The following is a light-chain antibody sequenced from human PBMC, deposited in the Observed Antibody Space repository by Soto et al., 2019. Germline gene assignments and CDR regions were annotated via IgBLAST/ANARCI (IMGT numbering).Light chain of an antibody. V-gene: IGKV3-20*01. CDR1: PSIPSNY. CDR3: QQSGGAPPRT. CDR2: GTY. Sequence: EIVLTQSPGTLSLSPGERATLSCRASPSIPSNYLAWYQPKPVHAPSLLIYGTYGRATGIPDRFSGSGSGTDFTLTISRREPEDFAVYYCQQSGGAPPRTFGQGTKLAI. J-gene: IGKJ2*01.